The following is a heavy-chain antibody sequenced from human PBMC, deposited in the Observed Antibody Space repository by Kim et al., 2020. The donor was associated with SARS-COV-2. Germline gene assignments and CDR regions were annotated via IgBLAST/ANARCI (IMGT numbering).Heavy chain of an antibody. D-gene: IGHD3-10*01. CDR1: GFTFSSYW. J-gene: IGHJ4*02. Sequence: GGSLRLSCAASGFTFSSYWMSWVRQAPGKGLEWVANIKQDGSEKYYVDSVKGRFTISRDNAKNSLYLQMNSLRAEDTAVYYCARAPHFYGSGSYYYDYWGQGTLVTVSS. CDR3: ARAPHFYGSGSYYYDY. V-gene: IGHV3-7*01. CDR2: IKQDGSEK.